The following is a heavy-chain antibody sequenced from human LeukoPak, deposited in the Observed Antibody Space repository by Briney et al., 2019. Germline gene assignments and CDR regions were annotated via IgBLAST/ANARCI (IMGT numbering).Heavy chain of an antibody. CDR2: IYYSGST. D-gene: IGHD6-6*01. CDR1: GGSISSGDYY. V-gene: IGHV4-39*01. J-gene: IGHJ4*02. CDR3: ARQGFGIAARPFDY. Sequence: SETLSLTCTVSGGSISSGDYYWSWIRQPPGKGLEWIGSIYYSGSTYYNPSLKSRVTISVDTSKNQFSLKLSSVTAADTAVFYCARQGFGIAARPFDYWGQGTLVTVSS.